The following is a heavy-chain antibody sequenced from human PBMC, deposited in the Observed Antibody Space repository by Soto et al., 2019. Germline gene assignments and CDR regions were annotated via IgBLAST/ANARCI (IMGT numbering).Heavy chain of an antibody. V-gene: IGHV3-7*05. D-gene: IGHD3-16*01. CDR2: INEDGSEA. CDR1: GFTFSTYW. J-gene: IGHJ6*02. Sequence: EVQLVESGGGLVQPEGSLRLSCAASGFTFSTYWMNWVRQAPGKGLEWVANINEDGSEAYYVDSVKGRFTISRDNAKNSLYLDMNSLRGEDAAVYYCARDWGAPGRGSALGYYYHFGMDVWGQGTTVTVPS. CDR3: ARDWGAPGRGSALGYYYHFGMDV.